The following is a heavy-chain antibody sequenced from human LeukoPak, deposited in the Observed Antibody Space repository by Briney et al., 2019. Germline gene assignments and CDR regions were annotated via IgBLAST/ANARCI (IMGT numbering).Heavy chain of an antibody. CDR1: GFTFSSNA. CDR3: ARGYFVRNDY. Sequence: GGSLRLSCAASGFTFSSNAMTWVRQAPGKGLECVSAITAGGDTTYYADSVKGRFTISRDNSRNTLYLQLSNLRAEDTALYYCARGYFVRNDYWGQGTLVTVSS. CDR2: ITAGGDTT. D-gene: IGHD3-10*02. V-gene: IGHV3-23*01. J-gene: IGHJ4*02.